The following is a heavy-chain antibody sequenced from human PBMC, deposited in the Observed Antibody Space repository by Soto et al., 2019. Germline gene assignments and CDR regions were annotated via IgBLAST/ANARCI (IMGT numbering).Heavy chain of an antibody. CDR2: TYYRSKWYN. J-gene: IGHJ3*02. Sequence: SQTLSLTCAISGDSVSSNSAAWNWIRQSPSRGLEWLGRTYYRSKWYNDYAVSVKSRITINPDTSKNQFSLPLNSVTPEDTAVYYCARGVGDLYYYDRSGYYAGFDICGQGTMVTVSS. D-gene: IGHD3-22*01. CDR1: GDSVSSNSAA. CDR3: ARGVGDLYYYDRSGYYAGFDI. V-gene: IGHV6-1*01.